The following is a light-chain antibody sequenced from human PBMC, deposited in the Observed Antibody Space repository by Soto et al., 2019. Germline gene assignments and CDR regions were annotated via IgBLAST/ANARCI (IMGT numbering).Light chain of an antibody. CDR1: RPISTY. Sequence: AIRMTQSPSSISAFTGDRVTITCRTSRPISTYLAWYQQKPGKTPTLLMYAASTLQSGVTSRFSGSGSGTDFTLTISCLQSEDFATYYCQQYYTYPLAFGQGTNIEIK. J-gene: IGKJ1*01. CDR3: QQYYTYPLA. V-gene: IGKV1-8*01. CDR2: AAS.